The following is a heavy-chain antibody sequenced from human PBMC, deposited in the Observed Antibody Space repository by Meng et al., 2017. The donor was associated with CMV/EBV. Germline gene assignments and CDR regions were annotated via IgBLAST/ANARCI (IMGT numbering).Heavy chain of an antibody. J-gene: IGHJ4*02. CDR3: ARGRDTAFGVVITGYYFDY. V-gene: IGHV4-34*01. Sequence: SCNGYYWTWIRQVPEKRLEWIGVMNYRGSTDYNPSLKSRVSISIDTSKNQFSLRLSSATAADTAVYYCARGRDTAFGVVITGYYFDYWGQGTLVTVSS. CDR2: MNYRGST. CDR1: SCNGYY. D-gene: IGHD3-3*01.